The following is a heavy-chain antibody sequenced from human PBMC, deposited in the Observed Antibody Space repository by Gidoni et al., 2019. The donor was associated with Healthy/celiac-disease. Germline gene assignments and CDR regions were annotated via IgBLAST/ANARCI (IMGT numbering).Heavy chain of an antibody. J-gene: IGHJ5*02. CDR2: INAGNGNT. CDR1: GYTFTSYA. CDR3: ARAQRVVAVSSWFDP. D-gene: IGHD2-15*01. Sequence: QVQLVQSGAEVKKPGASVKVSCKASGYTFTSYAMHWVRQAPGQRLEWMGWINAGNGNTKYSQKFQGRVTITRDTSASTAYMELSSLRSEDTAVYYCARAQRVVAVSSWFDPWGQGTLVTVSS. V-gene: IGHV1-3*01.